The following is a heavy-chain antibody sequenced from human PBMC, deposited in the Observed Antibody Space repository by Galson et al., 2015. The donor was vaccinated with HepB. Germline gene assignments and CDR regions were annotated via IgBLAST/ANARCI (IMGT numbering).Heavy chain of an antibody. CDR2: IWYDGYNK. CDR3: ARDRGISSPVGAAAGSSLYY. CDR1: GFTFSSYG. D-gene: IGHD6-13*01. V-gene: IGHV3-33*01. Sequence: SLRLSCAASGFTFSSYGMHWVRQAPGKGLEWVAIIWYDGYNKYYADSVKGRFTISRDNSKNTLYLQMNSLRVEDTAVYYCARDRGISSPVGAAAGSSLYYWGQGTLVTVSS. J-gene: IGHJ4*02.